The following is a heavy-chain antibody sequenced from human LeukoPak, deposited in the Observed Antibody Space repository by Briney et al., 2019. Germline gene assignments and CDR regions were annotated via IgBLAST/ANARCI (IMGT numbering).Heavy chain of an antibody. J-gene: IGHJ3*02. D-gene: IGHD3-22*01. Sequence: RASETLSLTCTVSGGSISSGSYYWSWIRQPAGKGLEWIGRIYTSGSTNYNPSLKSRVTISVDTSKNQFSLKLSSVTAADTAVYYCARATITMIVLPKGAFDIWGQGTMVTVSS. CDR2: IYTSGST. CDR3: ARATITMIVLPKGAFDI. CDR1: GGSISSGSYY. V-gene: IGHV4-61*02.